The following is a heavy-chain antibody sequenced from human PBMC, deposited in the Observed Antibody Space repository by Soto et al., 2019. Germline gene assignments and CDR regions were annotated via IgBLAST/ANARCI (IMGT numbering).Heavy chain of an antibody. Sequence: LSLICAVSGDSISSGGYSWNWIRQPPGKGLEWIGYIYHSGTTYYNPSLKSRVTISVDKSKNQFSLKLSSVTAADTAVYYCARDNRSGYDFDYWGQGTLVTAS. CDR2: IYHSGTT. CDR3: ARDNRSGYDFDY. J-gene: IGHJ4*02. D-gene: IGHD3-22*01. V-gene: IGHV4-30-2*01. CDR1: GDSISSGGYS.